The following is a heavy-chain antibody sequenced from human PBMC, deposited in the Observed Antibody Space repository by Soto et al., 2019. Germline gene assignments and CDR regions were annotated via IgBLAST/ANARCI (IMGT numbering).Heavy chain of an antibody. V-gene: IGHV4-30-2*01. Sequence: QLQLQESGSRLVKSSQTLSLTCTVSGDSMTSGDYSWSWIRQPPGKGLEWLGYIYRTGNTHYSPSLKSRVSISQDRSKNQFSLELTSATTADTAVYYCARGDYQYSIDYWGQGTLVTVSS. J-gene: IGHJ4*02. CDR2: IYRTGNT. CDR1: GDSMTSGDYS. CDR3: ARGDYQYSIDY. D-gene: IGHD2-2*01.